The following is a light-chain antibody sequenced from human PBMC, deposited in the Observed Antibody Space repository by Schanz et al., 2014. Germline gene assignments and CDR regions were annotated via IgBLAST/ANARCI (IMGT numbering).Light chain of an antibody. V-gene: IGLV2-14*03. CDR2: DVS. CDR1: SSDVGGYNY. CDR3: SSYAGSNTLV. Sequence: QSALTQPASVSGSPGQSITISCTGTSSDVGGYNYVSWYQHHPGKAPKLMIFDVSNRPSGVSNRFSGSKSGNTASLTISGLQAEDEADYYCSSYAGSNTLVFGGGTKVTVL. J-gene: IGLJ3*02.